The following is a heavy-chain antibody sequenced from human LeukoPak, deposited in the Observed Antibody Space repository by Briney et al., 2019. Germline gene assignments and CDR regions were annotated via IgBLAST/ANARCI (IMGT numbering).Heavy chain of an antibody. CDR2: IYSGGST. CDR3: AREVTMNAFDI. Sequence: PGGSPRLSCAASGFTFSNVYMSWVRQAPGKGLEWVSVIYSGGSTYYADSVKGRFTISRDNSKNTLYLQMNSLRAEDTAVYYCAREVTMNAFDIWGQGTMVTVSS. CDR1: GFTFSNVY. J-gene: IGHJ3*02. V-gene: IGHV3-53*01. D-gene: IGHD3-3*01.